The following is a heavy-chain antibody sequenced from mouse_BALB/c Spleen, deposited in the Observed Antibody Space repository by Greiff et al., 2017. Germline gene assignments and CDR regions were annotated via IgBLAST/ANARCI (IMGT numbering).Heavy chain of an antibody. V-gene: IGHV5-12-2*01. CDR2: ISNGGGST. J-gene: IGHJ1*01. CDR3: ARRGNYVDWYFDV. CDR1: GFTFSSYT. D-gene: IGHD2-1*01. Sequence: DVKLVESGGGLVQPGGSLKLSCAASGFTFSSYTMSWVRQTPEKRLEWVAYISNGGGSTYYPDTVKGRFTISRDNAKNTLYLQMSSLKSEDTAMYYCARRGNYVDWYFDVWGAGTTVTVSS.